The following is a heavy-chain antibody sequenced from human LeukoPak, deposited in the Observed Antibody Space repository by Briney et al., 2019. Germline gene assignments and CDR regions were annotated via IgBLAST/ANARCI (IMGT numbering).Heavy chain of an antibody. Sequence: SETLSLTCAVYGGSFSGYYWSWIRQPPGKGLEWIGEINHSGSTNYNPSLKSRATISVDTSKNQFSLKLSSVTAADTAVYYCARESSGPYGMDVWGQGTTVTVSS. V-gene: IGHV4-34*01. CDR1: GGSFSGYY. D-gene: IGHD6-19*01. CDR3: ARESSGPYGMDV. J-gene: IGHJ6*02. CDR2: INHSGST.